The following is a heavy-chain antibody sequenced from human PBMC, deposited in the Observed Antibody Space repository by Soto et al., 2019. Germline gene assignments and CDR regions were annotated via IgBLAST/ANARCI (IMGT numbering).Heavy chain of an antibody. J-gene: IGHJ4*02. D-gene: IGHD3-22*01. V-gene: IGHV4-39*01. CDR3: ARQHYYDSSGYYTWN. CDR2: VHYSGST. Sequence: SETLSLTCTVSGGSISSISYYWGWIRQPPGKGLEWIATVHYSGSTYYTPSLKNRVTISADTSKNQFSLRLNSVTAADTAVYYCARQHYYDSSGYYTWNWGQGTLVTVSS. CDR1: GGSISSISYY.